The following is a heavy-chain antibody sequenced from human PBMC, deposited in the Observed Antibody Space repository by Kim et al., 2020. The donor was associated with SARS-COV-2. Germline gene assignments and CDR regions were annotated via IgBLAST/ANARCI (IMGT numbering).Heavy chain of an antibody. CDR3: ARGSRGSGSYYIGLPRTARNVYYFDY. V-gene: IGHV4-34*01. CDR1: GGSFSGYY. J-gene: IGHJ4*02. D-gene: IGHD3-10*01. CDR2: INHSGST. Sequence: SETLSLTCAVYGGSFSGYYWSWIRQPPGKGLEWIGEINHSGSTNYNPSLKSRVTISVDTSKNQFSLKLSSVTTADTAVYYCARGSRGSGSYYIGLPRTARNVYYFDYWGQGTLVTVSS.